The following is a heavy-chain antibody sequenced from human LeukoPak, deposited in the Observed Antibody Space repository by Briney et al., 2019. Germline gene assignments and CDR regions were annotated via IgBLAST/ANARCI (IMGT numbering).Heavy chain of an antibody. V-gene: IGHV4-61*01. Sequence: SETLSLTCTVSGGSVSSGSYYWSWIRQPPGKGLEWIGYTYYSGSTNYNPSLKSRVTISVDTSKNQFSLKLSSVTAADTAVYYCARDSSYGSGSLDYWGQGTLVTVSS. J-gene: IGHJ4*02. CDR1: GGSVSSGSYY. CDR2: TYYSGST. D-gene: IGHD3-10*01. CDR3: ARDSSYGSGSLDY.